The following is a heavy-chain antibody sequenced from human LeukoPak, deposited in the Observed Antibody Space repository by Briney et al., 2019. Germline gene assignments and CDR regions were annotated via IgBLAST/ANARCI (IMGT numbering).Heavy chain of an antibody. CDR2: IHYSGNT. V-gene: IGHV4-31*03. Sequence: SETLSLTCTVSGDSISSNGYYWSWIRQPPGKGLEWIGFIHYSGNTYCNSSLESRVTISVDTSKNQFSLRLSSVTAADTAMYYCARILGYSYGQADYWGQGTLVTVSS. CDR3: ARILGYSYGQADY. CDR1: GDSISSNGYY. D-gene: IGHD5-18*01. J-gene: IGHJ4*02.